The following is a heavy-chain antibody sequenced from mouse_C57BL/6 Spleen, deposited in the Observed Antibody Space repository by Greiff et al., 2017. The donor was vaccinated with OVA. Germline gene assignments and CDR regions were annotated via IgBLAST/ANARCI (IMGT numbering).Heavy chain of an antibody. CDR2: IDPETGGT. J-gene: IGHJ4*01. D-gene: IGHD2-1*01. CDR1: GYTFTDYE. Sequence: VQLQQSGAELVRPGASVTLSCKASGYTFTDYEMHWVKQTPVHGLEWIGAIDPETGGTAYNQKFKGKAILTADKSSSTAYMELRSLTSEDSAVYYCTREGLNYAAMDYWGQGTSVTVSS. V-gene: IGHV1-15*01. CDR3: TREGLNYAAMDY.